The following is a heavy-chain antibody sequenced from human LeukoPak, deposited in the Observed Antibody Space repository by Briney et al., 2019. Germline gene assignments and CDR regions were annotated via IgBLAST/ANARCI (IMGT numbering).Heavy chain of an antibody. D-gene: IGHD3-22*01. J-gene: IGHJ4*02. CDR3: ARDYYDSSALGY. CDR2: IYYSGST. Sequence: SETLSLTCTVSGASISSGGYYWSWLRQHPGKGLEWIGYIYYSGSTYYNPSLKSRVTISVDTSKNQFSLKLGSVTAADTAVYYCARDYYDSSALGYGGQGTLVTVSS. V-gene: IGHV4-31*03. CDR1: GASISSGGYY.